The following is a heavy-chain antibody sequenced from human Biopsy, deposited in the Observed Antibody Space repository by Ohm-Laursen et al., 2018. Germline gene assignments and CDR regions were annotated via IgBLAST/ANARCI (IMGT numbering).Heavy chain of an antibody. CDR3: ARSRGSSGIATIYYYGMDV. V-gene: IGHV3-21*01. CDR2: ISNSSDNI. D-gene: IGHD3-10*01. J-gene: IGHJ6*02. Sequence: SLRLSCTASGFSLSRYSMNWVRQTPGKGLAWVSTISNSSDNIYYVDSVKGRFNISRDNAKNSLYLQMTSLRAEDTAVYYCARSRGSSGIATIYYYGMDVWGQGTPVTVSS. CDR1: GFSLSRYS.